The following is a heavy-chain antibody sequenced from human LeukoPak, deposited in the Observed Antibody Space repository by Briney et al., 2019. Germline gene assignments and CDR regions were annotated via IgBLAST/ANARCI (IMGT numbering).Heavy chain of an antibody. J-gene: IGHJ4*02. Sequence: SQTRSLTCTVSGGSISSGDYWWSWIRQSPGNGLEWIGYIYYSGTTHYNPSLKSRVSMSVDTSTNQFSLKVTSVTAADTAVYYCARASNLLSGFDYWGQGTLVTVSS. CDR1: GGSISSGDYW. D-gene: IGHD3-10*01. V-gene: IGHV4-30-4*08. CDR3: ARASNLLSGFDY. CDR2: IYYSGTT.